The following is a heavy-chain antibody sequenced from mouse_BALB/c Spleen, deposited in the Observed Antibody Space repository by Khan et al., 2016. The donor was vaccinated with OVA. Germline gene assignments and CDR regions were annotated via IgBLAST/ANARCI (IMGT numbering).Heavy chain of an antibody. CDR2: INPSTGYT. J-gene: IGHJ2*01. CDR3: ARYYYGSSPDY. V-gene: IGHV1-7*01. CDR1: GYTFTSYW. Sequence: QVQLKQSGAELAKPGASVKMSCKASGYTFTSYWMHWVKQRPGQGLEWIGYINPSTGYTEYNQKFKDKATLTADKSSSTAYMQLRRLTAEDSAVNYCARYYYGSSPDYWGQGTTLTVSS. D-gene: IGHD1-1*01.